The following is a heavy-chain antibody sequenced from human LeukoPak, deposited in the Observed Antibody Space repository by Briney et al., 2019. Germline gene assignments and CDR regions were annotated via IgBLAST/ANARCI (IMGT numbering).Heavy chain of an antibody. Sequence: SETLSLTCAVYGGSFSGYYWSWIRQPPGKGLEWIGEINHSGSTNYNPSPKSRVTISVDTSKNQFSLKLSSVTAADTAVYYCARGIVVVPARGGRFDPWGQGTLVTV. V-gene: IGHV4-34*01. CDR2: INHSGST. J-gene: IGHJ5*02. CDR1: GGSFSGYY. D-gene: IGHD2-2*01. CDR3: ARGIVVVPARGGRFDP.